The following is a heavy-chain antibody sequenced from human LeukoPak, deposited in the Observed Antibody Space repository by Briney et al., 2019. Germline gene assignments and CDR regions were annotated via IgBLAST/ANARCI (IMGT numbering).Heavy chain of an antibody. J-gene: IGHJ5*02. CDR2: IRSKAYGGTT. V-gene: IGHV3-49*04. D-gene: IGHD3-22*01. CDR3: ARGHGGTFYDSSGYFSP. Sequence: GGSLRLSCTASGFTFGDYAMSWVRQAPGKGLEWVGFIRSKAYGGTTEYAASVKGRFTISRDDSKSIAYLQMNSLKTEDTAVYYCARGHGGTFYDSSGYFSPWGQGTLVTVSS. CDR1: GFTFGDYA.